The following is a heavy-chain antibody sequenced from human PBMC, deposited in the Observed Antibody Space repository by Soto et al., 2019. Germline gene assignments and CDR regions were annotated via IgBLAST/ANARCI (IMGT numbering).Heavy chain of an antibody. Sequence: GGSLRLSCAASGFTFVHNTMHWVRQAPGKGLEWVSLISWDGTGTYYADSVKGRFTISRDNSENSLYLQMNSLKTEDTALYYCAKGNYGTSGYLLNYFYYGMDVWGQGTTVTVSS. D-gene: IGHD3-22*01. CDR1: GFTFVHNT. CDR3: AKGNYGTSGYLLNYFYYGMDV. J-gene: IGHJ6*02. CDR2: ISWDGTGT. V-gene: IGHV3-43*01.